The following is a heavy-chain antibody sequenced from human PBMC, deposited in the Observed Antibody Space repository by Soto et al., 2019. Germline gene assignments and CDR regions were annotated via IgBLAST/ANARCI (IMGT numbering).Heavy chain of an antibody. CDR1: GGSFSGYY. J-gene: IGHJ4*02. CDR3: ARGGYSGSYSSFDY. V-gene: IGHV4-34*01. CDR2: INHSGST. D-gene: IGHD1-26*01. Sequence: PSETLSLTCAVYGGSFSGYYWSWIRQPPGKGLGWIGEINHSGSTNYNPSLKSRVTISVDTSKNQFSLKLSSVTAADTAVYYCARGGYSGSYSSFDYWGQGTLVTVSS.